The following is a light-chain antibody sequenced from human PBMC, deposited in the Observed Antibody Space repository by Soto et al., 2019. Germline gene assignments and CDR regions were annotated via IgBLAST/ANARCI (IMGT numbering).Light chain of an antibody. CDR2: DAS. J-gene: IGKJ3*01. Sequence: EIVLTQSPGTLSLSPGERATLSCRASQSVSNSYLAWYQQKPGQAPRLLIYDASSRATGIPDRFSGSGSGTDFTLTISRLEPEDFAVYYCQQYDSSPPRFSFRPGTKVDIK. V-gene: IGKV3-20*01. CDR3: QQYDSSPPRFS. CDR1: QSVSNSY.